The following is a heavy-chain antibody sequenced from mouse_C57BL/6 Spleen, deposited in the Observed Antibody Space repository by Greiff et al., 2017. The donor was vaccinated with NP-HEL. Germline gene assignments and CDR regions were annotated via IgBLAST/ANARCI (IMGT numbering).Heavy chain of an antibody. CDR3: ARQRYGTYAMDY. CDR1: GFTFSSYT. J-gene: IGHJ4*01. Sequence: EVMLVESGGGLVKPGGSLKLSCAASGFTFSSYTMSWVRQTPEKRLEWVATISGGGGNTYYPDSVKGRFTISRDNAKNTLYLQMSSLRSEDTALYYCARQRYGTYAMDYWGQGTSVTVSS. D-gene: IGHD2-10*02. CDR2: ISGGGGNT. V-gene: IGHV5-9*01.